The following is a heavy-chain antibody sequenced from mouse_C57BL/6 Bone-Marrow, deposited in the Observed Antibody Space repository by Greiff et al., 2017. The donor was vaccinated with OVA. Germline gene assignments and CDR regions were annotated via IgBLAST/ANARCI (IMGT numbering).Heavy chain of an antibody. J-gene: IGHJ2*01. CDR2: ISSGSSTI. V-gene: IGHV5-17*01. CDR1: GFTFSDYG. CDR3: ARNYGSSDDY. Sequence: EVQVVESGGGLVKPGGSLKLSCAASGFTFSDYGMHWVRQAPEKGLEWVAYISSGSSTIYYADTEGRFTISRDNAKNTLFLQMTSLRSEDTAIYYCARNYGSSDDYWGQGTTLTVSS. D-gene: IGHD1-1*01.